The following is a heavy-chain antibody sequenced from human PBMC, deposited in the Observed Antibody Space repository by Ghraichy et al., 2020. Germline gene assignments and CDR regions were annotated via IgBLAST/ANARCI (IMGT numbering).Heavy chain of an antibody. D-gene: IGHD6-6*01. V-gene: IGHV5-51*01. CDR3: ARTNTTSSADY. Sequence: GSLNISCKGSGYTFTSSWIGWVRQMPGQGLEWMGIIYPGDSDARYSPSFQGQVTISADKSISTAYLQWTGLKASDTAIYYCARTNTTSSADYWGQGTQVTVS. CDR2: IYPGDSDA. J-gene: IGHJ4*02. CDR1: GYTFTSSW.